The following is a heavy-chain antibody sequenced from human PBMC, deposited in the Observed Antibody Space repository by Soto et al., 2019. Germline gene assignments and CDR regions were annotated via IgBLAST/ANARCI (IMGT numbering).Heavy chain of an antibody. Sequence: GVSLRLSCAASGFTFSSYAMSWVRQAPGKGLEWVSAISGSGGSTYYADSVKGRFTISRDNSKNTLYLQMNSLRAEDTAVYYCAKARGQSAIAAHDYWGQGTLVTVSA. D-gene: IGHD6-6*01. V-gene: IGHV3-23*01. CDR3: AKARGQSAIAAHDY. CDR2: ISGSGGST. CDR1: GFTFSSYA. J-gene: IGHJ4*02.